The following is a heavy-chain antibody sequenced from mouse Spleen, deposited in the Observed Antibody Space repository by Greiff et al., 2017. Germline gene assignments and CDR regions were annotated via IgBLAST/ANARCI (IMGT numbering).Heavy chain of an antibody. D-gene: IGHD2-3*01. Sequence: VQLKESVAELVRPGASVKLSCTASGFTIKNTYMHWVKQRPEQGLEWIGRIDPANGNTKYAPKFQGKATITADTSSNTAYLQLSSLTSEDTAIYYCARSTYDGYSDYWGQGTTLTVSS. CDR3: ARSTYDGYSDY. CDR2: IDPANGNT. CDR1: GFTIKNTY. J-gene: IGHJ2*01. V-gene: IGHV14-3*01.